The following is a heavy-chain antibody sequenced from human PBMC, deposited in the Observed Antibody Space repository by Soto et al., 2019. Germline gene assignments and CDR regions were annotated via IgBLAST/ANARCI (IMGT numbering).Heavy chain of an antibody. V-gene: IGHV1-2*02. Sequence: VASVKVSFKASGYTFTGYYMHWVRQAPGQRLEWMGWINPNSVGTNYAQKFQGRGTMTRDTSISTAYMELSRLRSDDTAVYYCARDGGDCSSTRCYTGAYYYYYYGMDVWGQGTTVTVSS. CDR3: ARDGGDCSSTRCYTGAYYYYYYGMDV. CDR2: INPNSVGT. CDR1: GYTFTGYY. D-gene: IGHD2-2*02. J-gene: IGHJ6*02.